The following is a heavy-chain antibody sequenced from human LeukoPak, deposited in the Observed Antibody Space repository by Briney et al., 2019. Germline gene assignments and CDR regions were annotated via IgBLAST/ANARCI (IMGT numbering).Heavy chain of an antibody. CDR2: IKRDGREK. V-gene: IGHV3-7*01. CDR3: ARVCVSGWTGCMDY. J-gene: IGHJ4*02. CDR1: GFTFSRHW. Sequence: PGGSLRLSCAASGFTFSRHWMSWVRQAPGKGLEWVANIKRDGREKNYVDSVKGRFSISRDNVKNSLHLQMNSLRAEDTAVYYCARVCVSGWTGCMDYWGQGTLVTVSS. D-gene: IGHD6-19*01.